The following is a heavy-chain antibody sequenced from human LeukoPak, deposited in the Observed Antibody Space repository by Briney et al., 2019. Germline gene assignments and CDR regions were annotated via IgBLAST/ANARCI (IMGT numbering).Heavy chain of an antibody. D-gene: IGHD2-2*01. CDR2: IYLTDFDT. CDR1: GYSFTTYW. J-gene: IGHJ4*02. Sequence: TTGESLKISCKGSGYSFTTYWIGWVRQMPGKGLEWMGIIYLTDFDTRYSPSFQGQVTISADKSLSTAYLQWSSLNASDTAMYYCAAASQSTSSWGDWGQGTLVTVSS. CDR3: AAASQSTSSWGD. V-gene: IGHV5-51*01.